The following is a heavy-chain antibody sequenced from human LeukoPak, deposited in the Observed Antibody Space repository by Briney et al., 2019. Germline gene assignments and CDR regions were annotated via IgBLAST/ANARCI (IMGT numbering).Heavy chain of an antibody. CDR3: ARESPGIAVAGILDY. CDR2: ISSNGGST. J-gene: IGHJ4*02. Sequence: GGSLKLSCAASGFTFSSYAMHWVRQAPGKGLEYVSAISSNGGSTYYANSVKGRFTISRDNSKNTLYLQMGSLRAEDMAVYYCARESPGIAVAGILDYWGQGTLVTVSS. V-gene: IGHV3-64*01. CDR1: GFTFSSYA. D-gene: IGHD6-19*01.